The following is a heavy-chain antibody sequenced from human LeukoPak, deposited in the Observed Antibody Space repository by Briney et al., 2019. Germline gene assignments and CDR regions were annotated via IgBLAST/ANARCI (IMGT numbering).Heavy chain of an antibody. CDR2: ISGSGGST. CDR3: AKSGKQWLVRSTKEKYFQH. Sequence: PGGSLRLSCAASGFTFSSYGMSWVRQAPGKGLEWVSAISGSGGSTYYADSVKGRFTISRDNSKNTLYLQMNSLRAEDTAVYYCAKSGKQWLVRSTKEKYFQHWGQGTLVTVSS. CDR1: GFTFSSYG. V-gene: IGHV3-23*01. D-gene: IGHD6-19*01. J-gene: IGHJ1*01.